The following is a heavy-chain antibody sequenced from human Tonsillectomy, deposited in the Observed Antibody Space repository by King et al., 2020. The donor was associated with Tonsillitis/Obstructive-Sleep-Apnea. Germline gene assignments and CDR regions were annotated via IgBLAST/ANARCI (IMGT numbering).Heavy chain of an antibody. CDR1: GYTFTGYY. V-gene: IGHV1-2*04. CDR3: ARVRENNWFDP. Sequence: VQLVESGAEVKKPGASVTVSCKASGYTFTGYYMNWVRQAPGQGLEWRGWINPNSGGTKYVQKFQGWVTMTRDTSTSTAYMELSRLRSDDTAVYYCARVRENNWFDPWGQGTLVTVSS. D-gene: IGHD1-26*01. CDR2: INPNSGGT. J-gene: IGHJ5*02.